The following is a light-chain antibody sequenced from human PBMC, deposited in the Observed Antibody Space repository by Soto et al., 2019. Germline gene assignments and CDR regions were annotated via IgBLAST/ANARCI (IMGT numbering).Light chain of an antibody. CDR1: QSISSW. CDR2: DAS. CDR3: QQYNSYSGYT. Sequence: DIEMTQSPSTLSASVGDRVTITCRASQSISSWLAWYQQNPGKAATRLIFDASSLESGVPSRVSSSGSETAFTLTISSLQHDDFATYYCQQYNSYSGYTFGHGTKLEIK. V-gene: IGKV1-5*01. J-gene: IGKJ2*01.